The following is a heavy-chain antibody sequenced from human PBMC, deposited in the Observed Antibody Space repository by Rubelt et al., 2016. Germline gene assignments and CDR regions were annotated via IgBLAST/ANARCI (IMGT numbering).Heavy chain of an antibody. V-gene: IGHV4-38-2*02. CDR3: ARHYRIAARTGPNYGMDV. CDR2: IYHSGST. D-gene: IGHD6-6*01. J-gene: IGHJ6*02. CDR1: GYSISSGYY. Sequence: QVQLQESDPGLVKPSETLSLTCTVSGYSISSGYYWGWIRQPPGKGLEWIGSIYHSGSTYYNPSLKGRVTIAVDTSKNQFALKLSSVTAADTAVYYCARHYRIAARTGPNYGMDVWGQGTTVTVSS.